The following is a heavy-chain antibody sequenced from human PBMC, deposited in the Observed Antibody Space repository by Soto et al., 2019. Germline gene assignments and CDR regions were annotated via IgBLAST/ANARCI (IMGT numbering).Heavy chain of an antibody. J-gene: IGHJ4*02. CDR1: GFTFSSYG. V-gene: IGHV3-33*01. Sequence: SLRLSCAASGFTFSSYGMHWVRQAPGKGLEWVEVIWYDGSNKYYADSVKGGFTISRDNSKNTLYLQMNSLRAEDTAVYYCARDRGTGGDYYFDYWAQGPLVTVSS. D-gene: IGHD4-17*01. CDR3: ARDRGTGGDYYFDY. CDR2: IWYDGSNK.